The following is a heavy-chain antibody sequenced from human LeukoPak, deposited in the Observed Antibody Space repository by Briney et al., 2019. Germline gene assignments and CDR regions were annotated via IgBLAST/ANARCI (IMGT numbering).Heavy chain of an antibody. J-gene: IGHJ5*02. CDR2: INTSNGYS. Sequence: ASVKVSCKASGYVFITYGINWVRQAPGQGLEWMGWINTSNGYSDYAQNFQGRITMTTDTSTDTVYMELGSLSSDDTAVYYCARDGYDFWSGYGGSWFDPWGQGTLVTVSS. CDR1: GYVFITYG. V-gene: IGHV1-18*01. CDR3: ARDGYDFWSGYGGSWFDP. D-gene: IGHD3-3*01.